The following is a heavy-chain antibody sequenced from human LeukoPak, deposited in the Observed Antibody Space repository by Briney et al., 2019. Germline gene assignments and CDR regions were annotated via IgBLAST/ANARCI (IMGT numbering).Heavy chain of an antibody. CDR3: ARHEAVTTTYYYYYYGMDV. D-gene: IGHD4-17*01. Sequence: SETLSLTCTVSGGSISSHYWSWIRQPPGKGLEWIGSIYYSGSTYYNPSLKSRVTISVDTSKNQFSLKLSSVTAADTAVYYCARHEAVTTTYYYYYYGMDVWGQGTTVTVSS. V-gene: IGHV4-39*01. J-gene: IGHJ6*02. CDR1: GGSISSHY. CDR2: IYYSGST.